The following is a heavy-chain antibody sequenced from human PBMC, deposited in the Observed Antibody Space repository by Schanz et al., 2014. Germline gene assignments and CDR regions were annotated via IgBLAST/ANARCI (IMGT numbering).Heavy chain of an antibody. J-gene: IGHJ5*02. D-gene: IGHD3-10*01. CDR2: IKQDESEK. CDR1: GFTFSNYW. V-gene: IGHV3-7*04. Sequence: EVQLVESGGGLVQPGGSLRLSCVASGFTFSNYWMTWVRQAPGKGLEWVTNIKQDESEKYYVDSVKGRFTISRDNAKNSRVVHMNSLRAEDTAVYYCVRDSLHRVYDSGSAWGQGTLVTVSS. CDR3: VRDSLHRVYDSGSA.